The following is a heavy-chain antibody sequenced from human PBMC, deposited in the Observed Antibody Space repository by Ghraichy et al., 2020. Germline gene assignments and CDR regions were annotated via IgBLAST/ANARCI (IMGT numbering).Heavy chain of an antibody. CDR1: GGSISSYY. V-gene: IGHV4-59*01. D-gene: IGHD3-22*01. J-gene: IGHJ4*02. CDR3: ARDMGSSGYYQH. CDR2: IYYSGST. Sequence: SETLSLTCTVSGGSISSYYWSWIRQPPGKGLEWIGYIYYSGSTNYNPSLKSRVTISVDTSKNQFSLKLSSVTAADTAVYYCARDMGSSGYYQHWGQGTLVTVSS.